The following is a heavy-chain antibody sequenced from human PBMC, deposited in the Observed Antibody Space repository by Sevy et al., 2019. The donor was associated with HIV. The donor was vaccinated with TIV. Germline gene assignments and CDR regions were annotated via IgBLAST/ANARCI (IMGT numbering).Heavy chain of an antibody. V-gene: IGHV3-23*01. D-gene: IGHD3-22*01. J-gene: IGHJ3*01. CDR1: GFTFNTHA. CDR3: AKALNPVLESMIEVILRTLKGFDV. Sequence: GGSLRLSCTASGFTFNTHAMTWVRQAPGKGLEWVSVISGPGLSTYYADSVKGRFTISRDNSKNTLYLQMNSLRVDDTATYYCAKALNPVLESMIEVILRTLKGFDVWGQGTMVTVSS. CDR2: ISGPGLST.